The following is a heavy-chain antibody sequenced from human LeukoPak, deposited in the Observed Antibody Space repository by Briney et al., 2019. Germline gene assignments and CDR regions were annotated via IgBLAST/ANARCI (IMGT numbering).Heavy chain of an antibody. CDR3: AREEAGDFNVFDY. CDR2: ISSSSSYI. J-gene: IGHJ4*02. CDR1: GFTFSSYS. V-gene: IGHV3-21*01. Sequence: GGSLRLSCAASGFTFSSYSMNWVRQAPGKGLEWVSSISSSSSYIYYADSVKGRFTISGDNAKNSLYLQMNSLRAEDTAVYYCAREEAGDFNVFDYWGQGTLVTVSS. D-gene: IGHD2-21*02.